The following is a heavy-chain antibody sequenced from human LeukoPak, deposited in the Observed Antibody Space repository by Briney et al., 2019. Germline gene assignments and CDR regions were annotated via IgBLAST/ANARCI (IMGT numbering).Heavy chain of an antibody. CDR2: ISRNGDTI. Sequence: WGSLRLSCAASGFTFSPYSMNWVRQAPGKGLEWVSYISRNGDTIYYADSVKGRFTISRDNAKSSMYLQMSSLRVEDTAMYYCTRDADGNFDHWGQGTLVTVSS. CDR3: TRDADGNFDH. J-gene: IGHJ4*02. D-gene: IGHD4-17*01. V-gene: IGHV3-48*01. CDR1: GFTFSPYS.